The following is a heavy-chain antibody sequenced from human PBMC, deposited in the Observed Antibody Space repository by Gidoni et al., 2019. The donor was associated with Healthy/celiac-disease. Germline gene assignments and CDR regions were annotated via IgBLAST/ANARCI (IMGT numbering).Heavy chain of an antibody. CDR1: GFTFSSYA. V-gene: IGHV3-23*04. CDR3: AKGPHSGSLAGSDY. J-gene: IGHJ4*02. D-gene: IGHD1-26*01. Sequence: EVQLVESGGGLVQPGGSLRLSCSAAGFTFSSYAMSWVRQAPGKGLEWVSAISGSGGSTYYADSVKGRLTISRDNSKNTLYLQMNSLRDEDTAVYYCAKGPHSGSLAGSDYWGQGTLVTVSS. CDR2: ISGSGGST.